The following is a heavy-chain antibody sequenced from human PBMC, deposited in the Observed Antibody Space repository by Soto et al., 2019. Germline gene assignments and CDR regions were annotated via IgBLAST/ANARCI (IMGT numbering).Heavy chain of an antibody. V-gene: IGHV3-30-3*01. J-gene: IGHJ4*02. CDR1: GFTFSSYA. CDR2: ISYDGSNK. D-gene: IGHD2-2*03. Sequence: QVQLVESGGGVVQPGRSLRLSCAASGFTFSSYAMHWVRQAPGKGLEWVAVISYDGSNKYYADSVKGRFTISRDNSKNPLNLQMNSLRAEDTAVYYCARGVDIVVVPAALPSYYFDYWGQGTLVTVSS. CDR3: ARGVDIVVVPAALPSYYFDY.